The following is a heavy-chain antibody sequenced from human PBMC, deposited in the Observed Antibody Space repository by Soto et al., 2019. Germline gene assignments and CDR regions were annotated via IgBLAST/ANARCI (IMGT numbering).Heavy chain of an antibody. V-gene: IGHV5-51*01. CDR1: GYSFTDYW. Sequence: GESLKISCKGSGYSFTDYWIGWVRQMPGKGLEWMGIIYPGDSDTRYSPSFQGQVTISADKSINTAYLQWSSLKASDTAMYYCGRHPLVGDRKSPFVIWGGGTMVTLSS. CDR3: GRHPLVGDRKSPFVI. CDR2: IYPGDSDT. D-gene: IGHD1-26*01. J-gene: IGHJ3*02.